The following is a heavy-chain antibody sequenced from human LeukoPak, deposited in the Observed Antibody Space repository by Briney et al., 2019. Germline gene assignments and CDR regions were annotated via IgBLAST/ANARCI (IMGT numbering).Heavy chain of an antibody. V-gene: IGHV5-51*01. D-gene: IGHD3-10*01. CDR2: IYPGDSDT. CDR1: GYSFTSYW. CDR3: AGALLWFGESHYGMDV. Sequence: GESLKISCKGSGYSFTSYWIGWVRQMPGKGLEWMGIIYPGDSDTRYSPSFQGQVTISADKSISTAYLQWSSLKASDTAMYYCAGALLWFGESHYGMDVWGQGTTVTVSS. J-gene: IGHJ6*02.